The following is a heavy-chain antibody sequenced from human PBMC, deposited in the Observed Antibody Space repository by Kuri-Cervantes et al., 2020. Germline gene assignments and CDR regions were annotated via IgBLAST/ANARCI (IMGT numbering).Heavy chain of an antibody. CDR2: ISAGGGNT. CDR3: AKSSYGDYYY. J-gene: IGHJ4*02. V-gene: IGHV3-23*01. D-gene: IGHD4-17*01. CDR1: GFTFSSYG. Sequence: GGSLRLSCAASGFTFSSYGMSWVRQAPGQGLEWVSSISAGGGNTYYADSVKGRFTISRDNSKNTLYLQMNSLRAEDTAVYYCAKSSYGDYYYWGQGTLVTVSS.